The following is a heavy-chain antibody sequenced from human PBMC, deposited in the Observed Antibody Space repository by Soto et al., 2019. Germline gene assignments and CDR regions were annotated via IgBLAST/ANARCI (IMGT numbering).Heavy chain of an antibody. D-gene: IGHD5-12*01. J-gene: IGHJ4*02. V-gene: IGHV3-33*01. Sequence: VQLVESGGGVVQPGRSLRLSCVASGFTFSTHAMHWVRQAPGKGLEWVAVIRYDGSKKNYADSVKGRFTAARDDSKNTLYLQMTSLKVEEQVVYYCSRDRVYSNYDFDYWGQGTLVNVSP. CDR1: GFTFSTHA. CDR2: IRYDGSKK. CDR3: SRDRVYSNYDFDY.